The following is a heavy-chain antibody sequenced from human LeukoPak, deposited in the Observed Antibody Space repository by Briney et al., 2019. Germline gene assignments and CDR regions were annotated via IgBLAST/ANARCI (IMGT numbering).Heavy chain of an antibody. V-gene: IGHV4-39*01. CDR1: GDSISISNNY. D-gene: IGHD3-22*01. CDR2: IYHSGTT. J-gene: IGHJ4*02. CDR3: AATFYFDTTGFSGSDF. Sequence: ETLSLTCTVSGDSISISNNYGGWIRQTPGKGLEWIGSIYHSGTTFYNASLKSRITISVDTSKNQFSLRLDSVTAADTAVYYCAATFYFDTTGFSGSDFWGQGTLVTVSS.